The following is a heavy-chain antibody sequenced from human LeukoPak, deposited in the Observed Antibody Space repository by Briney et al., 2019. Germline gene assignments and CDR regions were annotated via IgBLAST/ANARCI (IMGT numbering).Heavy chain of an antibody. D-gene: IGHD5-24*01. CDR2: IISILGIA. V-gene: IGHV1-69*02. CDR3: ARLSDGYNFDY. J-gene: IGHJ4*02. Sequence: SSVKVSCKASGGTFSSYTISWVRQAPGQGLEWMGRIISILGIANYAQKFQGRVTITADKSTSTAYMELSSLRSEDTAVYYCARLSDGYNFDYWGQGTLVTVSS. CDR1: GGTFSSYT.